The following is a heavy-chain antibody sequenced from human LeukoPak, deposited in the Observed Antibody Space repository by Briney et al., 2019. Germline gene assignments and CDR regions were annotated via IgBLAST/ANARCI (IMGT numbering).Heavy chain of an antibody. CDR3: ARTGRGYNGYGRGNYFDN. CDR1: GFTFSSYV. D-gene: IGHD5-12*01. CDR2: ISGSGGST. V-gene: IGHV3-23*01. Sequence: PGGSLRLSCAASGFTFSSYVMSWVRQAPGKGLEWVSGISGSGGSTYYADSVKGRFTISRDNSKSTLYLQMSSLRSEDTAVYYCARTGRGYNGYGRGNYFDNWGQGTRVTLSS. J-gene: IGHJ4*02.